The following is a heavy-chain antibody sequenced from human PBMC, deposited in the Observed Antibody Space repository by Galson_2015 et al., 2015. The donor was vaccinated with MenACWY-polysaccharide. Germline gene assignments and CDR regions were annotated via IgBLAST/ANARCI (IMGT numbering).Heavy chain of an antibody. CDR1: GFTFRGNG. J-gene: IGHJ4*02. CDR2: IRNDEVSK. Sequence: SLRLSCAASGFTFRGNGMHWLRQAPGKGLEWVALIRNDEVSKHYIDAVKGRFAISRDNSKNTVYLEMNSLRPEDTAVYYCARNPSRLDIAAASHWGQGALVTASS. V-gene: IGHV3-30*02. CDR3: ARNPSRLDIAAASH. D-gene: IGHD6-13*01.